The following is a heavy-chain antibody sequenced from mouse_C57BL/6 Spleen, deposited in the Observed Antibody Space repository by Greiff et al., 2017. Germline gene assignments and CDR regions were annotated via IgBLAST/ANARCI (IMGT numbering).Heavy chain of an antibody. V-gene: IGHV1-18*01. CDR1: GYTFTDYN. D-gene: IGHD4-1*01. Sequence: VQLQQSGPELVKPGASVKIPCKASGYTFTDYNMDWVKQSHGKSLEWIGDINPNNGGTIYNQKFKGKATLTVDKSSSTAYMELRSLTSEDTAVXDCARGLTGPYYFDYWGQGTTLTVSS. CDR2: INPNNGGT. CDR3: ARGLTGPYYFDY. J-gene: IGHJ2*01.